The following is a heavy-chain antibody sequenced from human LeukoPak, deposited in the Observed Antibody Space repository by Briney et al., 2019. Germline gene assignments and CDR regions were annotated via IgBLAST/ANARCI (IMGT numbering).Heavy chain of an antibody. Sequence: PSETLSLTCTVSGGSISSYYWSWIRQPPGKGLEWIGYIYYSGSTNYNPSLKGRVTISVDTSKNQFSLKLSSVTAADTAVYYCARREPMVRGVIKDYWGQGTPVTVSS. CDR2: IYYSGST. CDR3: ARREPMVRGVIKDY. CDR1: GGSISSYY. V-gene: IGHV4-59*08. D-gene: IGHD3-10*01. J-gene: IGHJ4*02.